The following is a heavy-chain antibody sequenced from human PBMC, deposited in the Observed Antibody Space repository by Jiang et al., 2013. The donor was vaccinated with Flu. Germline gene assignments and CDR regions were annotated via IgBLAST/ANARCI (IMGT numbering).Heavy chain of an antibody. CDR3: ASWKSSGYYFEY. CDR2: ISGSGGST. V-gene: IGHV3-23*01. J-gene: IGHJ4*02. CDR1: GFTFSSYA. D-gene: IGHD3-22*01. Sequence: LVQPGGSLRLSCAASGFTFSSYAMSWVRQAPGKGLEWVSAISGSGGSTYYADSVKGRFTISRDNSKNTLYLQMNSLRAEDTAVYYCASWKSSGYYFEYWGQGTLVTVSS.